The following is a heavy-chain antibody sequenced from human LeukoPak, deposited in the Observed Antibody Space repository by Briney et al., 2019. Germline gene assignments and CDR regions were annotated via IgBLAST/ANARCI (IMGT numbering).Heavy chain of an antibody. CDR1: GFIFSSYA. J-gene: IGHJ4*02. CDR2: ISGSGGST. Sequence: GGSLRLSCAASGFIFSSYAMSWVRQAPGKGLEWVSAISGSGGSTYYADSVKGRFTISRDNSKNTLYLQMNSLRAEDTAVYYCAKDPSSGWSSFDYWGQGTLVTVSS. V-gene: IGHV3-23*01. D-gene: IGHD6-19*01. CDR3: AKDPSSGWSSFDY.